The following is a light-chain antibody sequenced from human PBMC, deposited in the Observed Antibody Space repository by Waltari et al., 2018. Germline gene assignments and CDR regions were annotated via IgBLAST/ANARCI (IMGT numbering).Light chain of an antibody. V-gene: IGLV2-14*01. Sequence: QSALAQPASVSASPGESITISCTGTSSDIGIFSYVSWYPPHPGKAPKLMIYGVTYRPSGISHRFSGSKSGHTASLTISGLRAEDEADYYCSSYTSSSTYVFGTGTRVTVL. CDR1: SSDIGIFSY. CDR3: SSYTSSSTYV. J-gene: IGLJ1*01. CDR2: GVT.